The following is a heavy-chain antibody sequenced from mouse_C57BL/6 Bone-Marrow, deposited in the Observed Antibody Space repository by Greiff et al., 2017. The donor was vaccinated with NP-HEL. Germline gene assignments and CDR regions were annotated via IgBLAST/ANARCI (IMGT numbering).Heavy chain of an antibody. J-gene: IGHJ2*01. V-gene: IGHV5-12*01. Sequence: EVHLVESGGGLVQPGGSLKLSCAASGFTFSDYYMYWVRQTPEKRLEWVAYISNGGGSTYYPDTVKGRFTISRDNAKNTLYLQMSRLKSEDTARYYCAREGGGSSSFDYWGQGTTLTVSS. CDR2: ISNGGGST. CDR3: AREGGGSSSFDY. D-gene: IGHD1-1*01. CDR1: GFTFSDYY.